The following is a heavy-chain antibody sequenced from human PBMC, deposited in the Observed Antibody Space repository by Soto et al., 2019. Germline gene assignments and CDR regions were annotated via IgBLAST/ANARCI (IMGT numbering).Heavy chain of an antibody. CDR1: GGTFSSYS. CDR2: IIPIFGTA. CDR3: ARDMVIFGVVTHMARSYYGMDV. Sequence: SVKVSCKASGGTFSSYSISWVRQAPGQGLEWMGGIIPIFGTANYAQKFQGRVTITADESTSTAYMELSSLRSEDTAVYYCARDMVIFGVVTHMARSYYGMDVWGQGTTVTVSS. V-gene: IGHV1-69*13. J-gene: IGHJ6*02. D-gene: IGHD3-3*01.